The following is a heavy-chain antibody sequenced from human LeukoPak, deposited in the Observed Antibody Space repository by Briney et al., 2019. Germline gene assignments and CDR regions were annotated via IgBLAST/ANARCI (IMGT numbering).Heavy chain of an antibody. V-gene: IGHV3-53*01. Sequence: GGSLRLSCTVSGFTVSSNSMSWVRQAPGKGLEWVSFIYSAGSTHYSDSVKGRFTISIDNSKNPLYLQMNSLRVEDAAVYYCARRAGAYSHPYDYWGQGTLVTVSS. D-gene: IGHD4/OR15-4a*01. CDR2: IYSAGST. CDR1: GFTVSSNS. CDR3: ARRAGAYSHPYDY. J-gene: IGHJ4*02.